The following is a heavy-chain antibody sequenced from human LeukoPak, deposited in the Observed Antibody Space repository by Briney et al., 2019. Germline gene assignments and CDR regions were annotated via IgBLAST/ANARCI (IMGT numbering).Heavy chain of an antibody. V-gene: IGHV1-18*01. J-gene: IGHJ6*02. CDR3: ARDRGSSSWYFQTYYGMDV. CDR1: GYIFTSYG. Sequence: ASVKVSCKASGYIFTSYGISWVRQAPGQGLEWMGWISAYNGNTNYAQKLQGRVTMTTDTSTSTAYMELRSLRSDDTAVYYCARDRGSSSWYFQTYYGMDVWGQGTTVTVSS. D-gene: IGHD6-13*01. CDR2: ISAYNGNT.